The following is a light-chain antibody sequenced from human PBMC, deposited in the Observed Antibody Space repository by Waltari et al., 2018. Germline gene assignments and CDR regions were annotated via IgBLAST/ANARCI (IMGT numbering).Light chain of an antibody. CDR3: MQARQFPVT. CDR2: QIS. J-gene: IGKJ4*01. CDR1: ESLVHKNGKTF. Sequence: EIVLTQTPLSLSAIVGQPASISCRSSESLVHKNGKTFLSWLHQRPGQPPRLLIHQISDRFSGVPDRFSVSGAGTHFTLEISRVEPEDVGIYYCMQARQFPVTFGGGTKVDI. V-gene: IGKV2-24*01.